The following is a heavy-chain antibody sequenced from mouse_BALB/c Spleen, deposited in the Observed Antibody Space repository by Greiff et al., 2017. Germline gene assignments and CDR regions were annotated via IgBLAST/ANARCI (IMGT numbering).Heavy chain of an antibody. V-gene: IGHV1-9*01. J-gene: IGHJ3*01. CDR1: GYTFSSYW. CDR2: ILPGSGST. Sequence: QVQLQQSGAELMKPGASVKISCKATGYTFSSYWIEWVKQRPGHGLEWIGEILPGSGSTNYNEKFKGKATFTADTSSNTAYMQLSSLTSEDSAVYYCARSRREESWFAYWGQGTLVTVSA. CDR3: ARSRREESWFAY.